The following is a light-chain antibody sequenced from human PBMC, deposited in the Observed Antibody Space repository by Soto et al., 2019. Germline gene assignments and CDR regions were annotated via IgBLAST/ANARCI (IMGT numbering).Light chain of an antibody. J-gene: IGKJ5*01. CDR3: QQLNSYPFT. CDR1: QGISSA. Sequence: AIQLTQSPSSLSASVGDRVSITCRASQGISSALAWYQHKPGKPPKILIYDASSLQSGVPSRFSGSESGTECALTISSRQPEDFAAYYCQQLNSYPFTFGQGTRLEIK. V-gene: IGKV1-13*02. CDR2: DAS.